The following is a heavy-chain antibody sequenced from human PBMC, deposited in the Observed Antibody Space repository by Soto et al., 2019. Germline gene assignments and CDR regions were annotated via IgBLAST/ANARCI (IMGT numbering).Heavy chain of an antibody. J-gene: IGHJ3*02. CDR2: ISGSGHYI. D-gene: IGHD2-2*01. CDR3: VRVGREDLGVVPARDAFDI. CDR1: EFTFSSYG. Sequence: GGSLRLSCAASEFTFSSYGMNWVRQAPGKGLEWVSFISGSGHYIYYADSMKGRFTISRDNAKNSLYLQMNSLRAEDTAVYFCVRVGREDLGVVPARDAFDIWGQGTMVTVSS. V-gene: IGHV3-21*01.